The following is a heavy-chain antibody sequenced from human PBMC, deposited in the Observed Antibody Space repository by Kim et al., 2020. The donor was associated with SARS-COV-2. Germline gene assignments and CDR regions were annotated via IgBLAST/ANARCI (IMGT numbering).Heavy chain of an antibody. CDR3: AKDRGSSGWYGYAFDI. Sequence: GGSLRLSCAASGFTFSSYGMHWVRQAPGKGLEWVAVISYDGSNKYYADSVKGRFTISRDNSKNTLYLQMNSLRAEDTAVYYCAKDRGSSGWYGYAFDIWG. J-gene: IGHJ3*02. D-gene: IGHD6-19*01. CDR2: ISYDGSNK. V-gene: IGHV3-30*18. CDR1: GFTFSSYG.